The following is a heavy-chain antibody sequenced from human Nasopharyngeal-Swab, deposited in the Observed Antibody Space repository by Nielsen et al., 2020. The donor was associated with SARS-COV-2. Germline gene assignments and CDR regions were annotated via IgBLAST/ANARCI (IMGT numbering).Heavy chain of an antibody. CDR1: GFTFSSYA. D-gene: IGHD5-12*01. Sequence: GESLKISCAASGFTFSSYAMSWVRQVPGKGLEWVSAISGSGGSTYYADSVKGRFTISRDNSKNTLYLQMNSLRAEDTAVYYCAKGYSGYPRNNWFDPWGQGTLVTVSS. CDR3: AKGYSGYPRNNWFDP. CDR2: ISGSGGST. V-gene: IGHV3-23*01. J-gene: IGHJ5*02.